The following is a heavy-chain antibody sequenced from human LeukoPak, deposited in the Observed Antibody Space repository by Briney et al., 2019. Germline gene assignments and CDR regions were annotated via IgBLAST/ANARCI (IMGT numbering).Heavy chain of an antibody. J-gene: IGHJ3*01. V-gene: IGHV4-39*01. CDR3: ARLEYRDPRALVSTL. Sequence: SETLSLTCTVSGGSISSSSYYWGWIRQPPGKGLEWIGSIYYSGSTYYNPSLKSRVTISVDTSKNQFSLKLSSVTSADTTVYYCARLEYRDPRALVSTLWAKGPMATVSS. CDR1: GGSISSSSYY. CDR2: IYYSGST. D-gene: IGHD4-17*01.